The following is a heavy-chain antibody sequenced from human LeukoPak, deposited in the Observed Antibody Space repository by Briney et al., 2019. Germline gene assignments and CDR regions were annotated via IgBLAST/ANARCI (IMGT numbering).Heavy chain of an antibody. D-gene: IGHD5-18*01. CDR1: GYTFTSYG. CDR2: ISAYNGNT. V-gene: IGHV1-18*01. CDR3: ARDTRIQLWNWFDP. Sequence: GASVKVSCKASGYTFTSYGISWVRQAPGQGLEWMGWISAYNGNTNYAQKLQGRVTMTTDTSTSTAYMELRSLRSDDTAVYYCARDTRIQLWNWFDPWAREPWSPSPQ. J-gene: IGHJ5*02.